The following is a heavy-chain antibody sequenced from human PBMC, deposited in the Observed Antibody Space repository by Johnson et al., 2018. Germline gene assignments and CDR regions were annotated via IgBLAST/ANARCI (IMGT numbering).Heavy chain of an antibody. CDR1: GFTFSSYG. J-gene: IGHJ6*03. CDR3: AREEYSNYYMDV. D-gene: IGHD4-11*01. V-gene: IGHV3-33*08. CDR2: IWYDGSNK. Sequence: VQLVETGGGVVQPGRSLRLSCAASGFTFSSYGMHWVRQAPGKGLEWVAVIWYDGSNKYYADSVKGRFTISRDNAKNSLYLQMNSLRAEDTAVYYCAREEYSNYYMDVWGKGTTVTVSS.